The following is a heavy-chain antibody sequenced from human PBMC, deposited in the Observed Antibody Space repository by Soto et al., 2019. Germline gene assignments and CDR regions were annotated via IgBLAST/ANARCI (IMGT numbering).Heavy chain of an antibody. CDR3: ARGIATGQLDP. Sequence: ASVKVSCKASGYTFTRYTMNWVRQAPGQRLEWMGWINPDNGNTKSSQKFQDRVIITRDTSASTAYMDLSSLRSEDTAVYYCARGIATGQLDPWGYVTLVTVSS. D-gene: IGHD2-15*01. CDR1: GYTFTRYT. V-gene: IGHV1-3*01. J-gene: IGHJ5*02. CDR2: INPDNGNT.